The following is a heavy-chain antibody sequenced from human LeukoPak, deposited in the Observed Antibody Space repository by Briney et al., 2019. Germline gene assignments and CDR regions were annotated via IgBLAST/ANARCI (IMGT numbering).Heavy chain of an antibody. CDR3: ATPRLAAAGAEYFQH. D-gene: IGHD6-13*01. V-gene: IGHV1-24*01. J-gene: IGHJ1*01. CDR1: GYTLTELS. CDR2: FDAEDGET. Sequence: ASVKVSCKVSGYTLTELSMHWVRQAPGKGLEWMGGFDAEDGETIYAQKFQGRVTMTEDTSTDTAYMELSSLRSEDTAVYYCATPRLAAAGAEYFQHWGQGTLVTVSS.